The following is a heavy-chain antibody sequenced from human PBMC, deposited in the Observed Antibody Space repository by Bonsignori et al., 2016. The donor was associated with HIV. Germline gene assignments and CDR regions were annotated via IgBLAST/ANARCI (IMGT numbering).Heavy chain of an antibody. Sequence: ASVKVSCKASGYTFTSYYMHWVRQAPGQGLEWMGIINPSGGSTSYAQKFQGRVTMTRDTSTSTVYMELSSLRSEDTAVYYCARAYGVTMIVVVTPHFDYWGQGTLVTVSS. CDR1: GYTFTSYY. J-gene: IGHJ4*02. CDR3: ARAYGVTMIVVVTPHFDY. D-gene: IGHD3-22*01. CDR2: INPSGGST. V-gene: IGHV1-46*01.